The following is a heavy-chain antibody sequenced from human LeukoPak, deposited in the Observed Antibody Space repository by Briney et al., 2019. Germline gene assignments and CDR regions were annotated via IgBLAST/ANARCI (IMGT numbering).Heavy chain of an antibody. CDR1: GFTFTSYG. V-gene: IGHV3-30*03. CDR3: ARDLGHPRDDP. J-gene: IGHJ5*02. CDR2: ITYDGYYK. Sequence: GGSLRLSCAASGFTFTSYGMHWVRQAPDKGLEWVALITYDGYYKYYSDSVKGRFTISSDTSKNTLYLQMNSLRAEDTAVYYCARDLGHPRDDPWGQGTLVTVSS.